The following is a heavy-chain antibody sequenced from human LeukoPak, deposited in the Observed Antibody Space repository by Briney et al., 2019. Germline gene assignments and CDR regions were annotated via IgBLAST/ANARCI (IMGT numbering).Heavy chain of an antibody. D-gene: IGHD6-13*01. Sequence: ASVKVSCTASGYTFTSYAMNWVRQAPGQGLEWMGWINTNTGNPTYAQGFTGRFVFSLDTSVSTAYLQISSLKAEDTAVYYCAGEGDPSPSSWYFRPNPGYFQHWGQGTLVTVSS. J-gene: IGHJ1*01. CDR1: GYTFTSYA. V-gene: IGHV7-4-1*02. CDR2: INTNTGNP. CDR3: AGEGDPSPSSWYFRPNPGYFQH.